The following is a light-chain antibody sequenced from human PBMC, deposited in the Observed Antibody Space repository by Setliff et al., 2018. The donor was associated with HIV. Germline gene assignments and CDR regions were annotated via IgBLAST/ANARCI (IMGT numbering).Light chain of an antibody. V-gene: IGLV2-14*01. Sequence: QSALTQPAAVSGSPGQSITIPCTGTSRDVGGYNYVSWYQQHPGKAPKLIIHEVRNRPSGVSNRFSGSKSGNTASLTISGLQTEDEADYYCSSYAITNTLPFGTGTKVTVL. CDR1: SRDVGGYNY. CDR2: EVR. CDR3: SSYAITNTLP. J-gene: IGLJ1*01.